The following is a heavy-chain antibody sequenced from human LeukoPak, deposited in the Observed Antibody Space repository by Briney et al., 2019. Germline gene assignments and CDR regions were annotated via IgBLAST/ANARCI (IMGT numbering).Heavy chain of an antibody. V-gene: IGHV4-59*08. Sequence: SETLSLTCTVSGGSISSYYWSWIRQPPGKGLEWIGYIYYSGSTNYNPSLKSRVTISVDTSKNQFSLKLSSVTAADTAVYYCARQMIVGGDAFDIWGQGTTVTVSS. CDR1: GGSISSYY. CDR3: ARQMIVGGDAFDI. D-gene: IGHD3-22*01. CDR2: IYYSGST. J-gene: IGHJ3*02.